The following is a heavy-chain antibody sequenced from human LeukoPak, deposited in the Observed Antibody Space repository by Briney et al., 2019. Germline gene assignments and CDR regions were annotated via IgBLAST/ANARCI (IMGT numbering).Heavy chain of an antibody. Sequence: PSETLSLTCTVSGGSVSSYYWSWVRQTPGQGLEWIGYFYYGGTTSYSPSLKSRVTMSIDRSKNEFSLTLFSVTAADTANYYCARDCTGGSCYPPSGGFDIWGQGTKVTVSS. CDR3: ARDCTGGSCYPPSGGFDI. V-gene: IGHV4-59*02. CDR1: GGSVSSYY. D-gene: IGHD2-15*01. CDR2: FYYGGTT. J-gene: IGHJ3*02.